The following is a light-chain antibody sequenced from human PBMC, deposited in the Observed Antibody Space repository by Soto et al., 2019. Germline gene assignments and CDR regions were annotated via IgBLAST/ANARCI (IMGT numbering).Light chain of an antibody. CDR3: QQYSSDTWT. CDR2: KAS. J-gene: IGKJ1*01. Sequence: DIQVTQCPSTLTESEGDRVTITCRASQSISSWLAWYQQKPGKAPKLLIYKASSLESGVPSRFSGSGSRTEFTLTISSLQPDDFATHYCQQYSSDTWTFGQGTKVDI. CDR1: QSISSW. V-gene: IGKV1-5*03.